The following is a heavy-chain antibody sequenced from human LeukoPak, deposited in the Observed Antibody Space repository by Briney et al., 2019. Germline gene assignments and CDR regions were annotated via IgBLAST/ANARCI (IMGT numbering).Heavy chain of an antibody. CDR3: GRGWDKWNDRGFDY. CDR1: GGSISSYY. CDR2: IYYSGST. J-gene: IGHJ4*02. D-gene: IGHD1-20*01. V-gene: IGHV4-59*01. Sequence: SETLSLTCTVSGGSISSYYWSWIRQPPGKGLEWIGHIYYSGSTNYNPSLKSRVTISLDTSKNQFSLKLSSATAGGAAVYYCGRGWDKWNDRGFDYCGRGKLATVSS.